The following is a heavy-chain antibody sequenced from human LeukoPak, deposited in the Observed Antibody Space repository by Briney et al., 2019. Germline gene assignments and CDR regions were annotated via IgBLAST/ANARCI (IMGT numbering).Heavy chain of an antibody. CDR3: AKDKDNWNDGLDC. D-gene: IGHD1-1*01. Sequence: GGSLRLSCAASGFTFSDYAMSWVRQAPGQGLGWVSTMSARDGRTYYADSVKGRFTISRDNSKNTLYLQMNRLRVEDTAVYYCAKDKDNWNDGLDCWGQGTRVTVSS. CDR2: MSARDGRT. V-gene: IGHV3-23*01. J-gene: IGHJ4*02. CDR1: GFTFSDYA.